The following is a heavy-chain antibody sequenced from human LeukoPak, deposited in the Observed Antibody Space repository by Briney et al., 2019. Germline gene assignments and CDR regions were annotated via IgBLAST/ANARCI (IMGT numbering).Heavy chain of an antibody. Sequence: GGSLRLSCAASGFTVSSNYMSWVRQAPGKGLEWVSVIYSGGSTNYADSVKGRFTVSRDNSKNTLYLQMNSLRAEDTAVYYCAKVRGGNRGDAFDIWGQGTMVTVSS. CDR1: GFTVSSNY. D-gene: IGHD4-23*01. J-gene: IGHJ3*02. V-gene: IGHV3-53*01. CDR3: AKVRGGNRGDAFDI. CDR2: IYSGGST.